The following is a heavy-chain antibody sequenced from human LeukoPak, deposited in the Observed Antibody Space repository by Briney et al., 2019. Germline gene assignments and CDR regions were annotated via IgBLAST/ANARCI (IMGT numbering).Heavy chain of an antibody. CDR1: GFTFSSYA. Sequence: GGSLRLSCAASGFTFSSYAMIWVRQAPGKGLEWVSGTNDSGGSTYYADSVKGRFTISRDNSKDTLYLQMNSLRAEDTAVYYCAKMSSSWTYYYGMDVWGQGTTVAVSS. V-gene: IGHV3-23*01. CDR2: TNDSGGST. J-gene: IGHJ6*02. D-gene: IGHD6-13*01. CDR3: AKMSSSWTYYYGMDV.